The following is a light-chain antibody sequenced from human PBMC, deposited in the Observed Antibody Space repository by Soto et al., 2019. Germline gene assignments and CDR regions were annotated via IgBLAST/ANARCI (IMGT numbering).Light chain of an antibody. CDR2: LGS. Sequence: IVMTQSPLSLPVTPGEPPSISCRPSQSLLHSNGYNYLDWYLQKPRQSPQLLIYLGSNRASGVPDRFSGSGSGTDFTLKISRVEAEDVGVYYCMQALQTPITFGQGTRLEIK. J-gene: IGKJ5*01. V-gene: IGKV2-28*01. CDR1: QSLLHSNGYNY. CDR3: MQALQTPIT.